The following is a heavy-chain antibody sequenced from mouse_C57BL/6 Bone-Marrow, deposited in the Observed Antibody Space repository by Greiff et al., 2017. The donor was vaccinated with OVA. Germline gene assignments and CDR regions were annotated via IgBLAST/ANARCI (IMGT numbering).Heavy chain of an antibody. CDR2: IHPNSGST. V-gene: IGHV1-64*01. D-gene: IGHD1-1*01. CDR1: GYTFTSYW. J-gene: IGHJ3*01. CDR3: ARPPHYYGSSPFAY. Sequence: VKLQQPGAELVKPGASVKLSCEASGYTFTSYWMHWVKQRPGQGLEWIGMIHPNSGSTNYNEKFKSKATLTVDKSSSTAYMQLSSLTSEDSAVYYCARPPHYYGSSPFAYWGQGTLVTVSA.